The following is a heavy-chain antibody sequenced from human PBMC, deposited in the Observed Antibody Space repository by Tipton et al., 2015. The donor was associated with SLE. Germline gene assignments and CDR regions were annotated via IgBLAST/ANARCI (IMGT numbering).Heavy chain of an antibody. CDR1: GGSIRTSTSD. Sequence: TLSLTCSVSGGSIRTSTSDWGWIRQPPGRGLEWIGSLYSDGAAYSNPSLKSRVTISVDTSKNQLSLKLTSVTAADTSVYYCARHPEVSTMLVDVWGQVTTVTVSS. CDR2: LYSDGAA. V-gene: IGHV4-39*01. CDR3: ARHPEVSTMLVDV. J-gene: IGHJ6*02. D-gene: IGHD5/OR15-5a*01.